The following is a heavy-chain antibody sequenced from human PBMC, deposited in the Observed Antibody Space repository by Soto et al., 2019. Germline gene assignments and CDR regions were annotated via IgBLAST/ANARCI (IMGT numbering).Heavy chain of an antibody. CDR1: GGTFSSYA. V-gene: IGHV1-69*01. Sequence: QVQLVQSGAEVKKPGSSVKVSCKASGGTFSSYAISWVRQAPGQGLEWMGGIIPIFGTANYAQKFQGRVTITADESTSTAYMELSSLRSEDTAVYYCARGDDSSGYPDYYFDYWGQGTLVTVAS. J-gene: IGHJ4*02. D-gene: IGHD3-22*01. CDR3: ARGDDSSGYPDYYFDY. CDR2: IIPIFGTA.